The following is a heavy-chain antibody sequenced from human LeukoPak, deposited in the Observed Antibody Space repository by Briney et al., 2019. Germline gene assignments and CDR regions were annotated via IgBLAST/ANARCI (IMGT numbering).Heavy chain of an antibody. CDR3: ARLLGLKIVTPDDEAFDI. J-gene: IGHJ3*02. CDR1: EYSFTTYW. Sequence: GESLKISCKSSEYSFTTYWIGWVRQMPGKGLEYMEITNPAKSDTRYSPSFQGQISISVDKSTNTAYLQWGSLRASDTAIYYCARLLGLKIVTPDDEAFDIWGQGTMVIVSS. CDR2: TNPAKSDT. D-gene: IGHD2/OR15-2a*01. V-gene: IGHV5-51*01.